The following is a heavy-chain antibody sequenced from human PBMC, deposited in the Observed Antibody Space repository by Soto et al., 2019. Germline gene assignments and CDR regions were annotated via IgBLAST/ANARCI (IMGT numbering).Heavy chain of an antibody. CDR3: ARVSRAYYDSSSRAFDI. J-gene: IGHJ3*02. CDR2: IYYSGST. D-gene: IGHD3-22*01. Sequence: SETLSLTCTVSGGSISSYYWSWIRQPPGKGLEWIGYIYYSGSTNYNPSLKSRVTISVDTSKNQFSLKLSSVTAADTAVYYCARVSRAYYDSSSRAFDIWDQGTMVTVSS. V-gene: IGHV4-59*01. CDR1: GGSISSYY.